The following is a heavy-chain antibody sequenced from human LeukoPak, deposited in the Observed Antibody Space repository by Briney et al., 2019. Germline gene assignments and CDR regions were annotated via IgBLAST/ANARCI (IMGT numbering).Heavy chain of an antibody. Sequence: GGSLTLSCAVSGFTFSTYDMHWVRHATGRGLEWVSSIVTAGEKYYLDPVKGRFTISRENAKNSLYPQMNSLRAEDTAVYYCAGDKFATHGVIDYWGQGTLVTVTS. CDR1: GFTFSTYD. CDR3: AGDKFATHGVIDY. V-gene: IGHV3-13*01. J-gene: IGHJ4*02. CDR2: IVTAGEK. D-gene: IGHD2-15*01.